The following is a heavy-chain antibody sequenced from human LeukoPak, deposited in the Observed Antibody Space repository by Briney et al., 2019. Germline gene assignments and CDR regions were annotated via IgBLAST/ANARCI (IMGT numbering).Heavy chain of an antibody. Sequence: PGGSLRLSCAASEFTFNNYGMHWVRQAPGKGLEWVALISKDGSNEYYADSVKGRFTISRDNAKNSLYLQMNSLRAEDTAVYYCAPLATLVGAERGLVYWGQGTLVTVSS. CDR3: APLATLVGAERGLVY. D-gene: IGHD1-26*01. CDR1: EFTFNNYG. V-gene: IGHV3-30*03. J-gene: IGHJ4*02. CDR2: ISKDGSNE.